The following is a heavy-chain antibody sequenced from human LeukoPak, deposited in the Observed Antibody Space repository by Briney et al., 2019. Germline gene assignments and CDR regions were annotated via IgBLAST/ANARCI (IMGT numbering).Heavy chain of an antibody. Sequence: ASVKVSCKASGYTFTSYAMNWVRQAPGQGLEWMGWINTNTGNPTYAQGFTGRFVFSLDTSVSTAYLQISSLKAEDTAVYYCARDLEPTTYCGGDCYLAFYGMDVWGQGTTVTVSS. V-gene: IGHV7-4-1*02. CDR3: ARDLEPTTYCGGDCYLAFYGMDV. CDR2: INTNTGNP. CDR1: GYTFTSYA. D-gene: IGHD2-21*02. J-gene: IGHJ6*02.